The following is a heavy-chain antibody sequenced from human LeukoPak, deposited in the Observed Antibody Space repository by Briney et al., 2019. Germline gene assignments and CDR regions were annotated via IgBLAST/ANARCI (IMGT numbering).Heavy chain of an antibody. CDR3: ARITDLSVATDY. J-gene: IGHJ4*02. Sequence: SETLSLTCTVSGGSISSYYWSWIRQPPGKGLEWIGYIYYSGSTYYNPSLKSRVTISVDTSKNQFSLKLTSVTAADTAVYYCARITDLSVATDYWGQGTLVTVSS. D-gene: IGHD6-19*01. V-gene: IGHV4-59*08. CDR2: IYYSGST. CDR1: GGSISSYY.